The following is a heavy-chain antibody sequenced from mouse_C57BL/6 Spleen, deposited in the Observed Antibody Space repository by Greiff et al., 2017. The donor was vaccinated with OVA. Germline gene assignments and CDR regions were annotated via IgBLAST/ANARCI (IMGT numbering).Heavy chain of an antibody. Sequence: EVNVVESGGGLVKPGGSLKLSCAASGFTFSDYGMHWVRQAPEKGLEWVAYISSGSSTIYYADTVKGRFNISRDNAKNTLFLQMTSLRSEDTAMYYCARGFITTAMDYWGQGTSVTVSS. CDR2: ISSGSSTI. V-gene: IGHV5-17*01. CDR3: ARGFITTAMDY. D-gene: IGHD1-1*01. J-gene: IGHJ4*01. CDR1: GFTFSDYG.